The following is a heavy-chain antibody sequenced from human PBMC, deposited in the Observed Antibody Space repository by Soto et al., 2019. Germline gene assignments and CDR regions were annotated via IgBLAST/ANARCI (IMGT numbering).Heavy chain of an antibody. CDR2: IYYSGST. CDR1: GGSISSSSYY. Sequence: SETLSLTCTVSGGSISSSSYYWGWIRQPPGKGLEWIGSIYYSGSTYYNPSLKSRVTISVDTSKNQFSLKLSSVTAADTAVYYCAINGKVDIVAYYYGMDVWGQGTTVTVSS. CDR3: AINGKVDIVAYYYGMDV. V-gene: IGHV4-39*01. J-gene: IGHJ6*02. D-gene: IGHD5-12*01.